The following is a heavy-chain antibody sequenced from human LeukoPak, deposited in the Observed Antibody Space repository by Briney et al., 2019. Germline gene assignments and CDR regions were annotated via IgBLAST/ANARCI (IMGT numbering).Heavy chain of an antibody. V-gene: IGHV1-8*01. CDR1: GYSFTTFP. CDR3: ARSLAGRTYYYYMDA. D-gene: IGHD6-6*01. Sequence: ASVKVSCKASGYSFTTFPINWVRQNPGQGVGWMGWMSPTSGSTGYAEKLQRRVSITRNTSIDTAYMELSSLKSEDTAVYYCARSLAGRTYYYYMDAWGSGTTVTVSS. J-gene: IGHJ6*03. CDR2: MSPTSGST.